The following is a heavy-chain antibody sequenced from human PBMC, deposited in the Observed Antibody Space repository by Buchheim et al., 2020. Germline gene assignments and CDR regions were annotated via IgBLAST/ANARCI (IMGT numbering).Heavy chain of an antibody. CDR2: ISYDGSNK. CDR1: GFTFSSYA. CDR3: ARDLFGYYYDSSGYYPGDY. J-gene: IGHJ4*02. D-gene: IGHD3-22*01. V-gene: IGHV3-30-3*01. Sequence: QVQLVESGGGVVQPGRSLRLSCAASGFTFSSYAMHWVRQAPGKGLEWVAVISYDGSNKYYADSVKGRFTISRDNSKNTLYLQMNSLRAEDTAVYYCARDLFGYYYDSSGYYPGDYGGQGT.